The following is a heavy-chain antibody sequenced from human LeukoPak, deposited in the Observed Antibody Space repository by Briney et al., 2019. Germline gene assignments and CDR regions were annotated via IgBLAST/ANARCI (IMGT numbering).Heavy chain of an antibody. CDR3: ARLGPPILNNYYYYYMDV. J-gene: IGHJ6*03. D-gene: IGHD2-15*01. Sequence: SETLSLTCTVSGGSISSSSYYWGWIRQPPGKGLEWIGSIYYSGSTYYNPSLKSRVTVSVDTSKNQFSLKLSSVTAADTAVYYCARLGPPILNNYYYYYMDVWGKGTTVTISS. V-gene: IGHV4-39*07. CDR2: IYYSGST. CDR1: GGSISSSSYY.